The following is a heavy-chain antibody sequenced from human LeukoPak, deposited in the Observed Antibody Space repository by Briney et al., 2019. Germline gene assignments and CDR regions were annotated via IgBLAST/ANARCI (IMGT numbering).Heavy chain of an antibody. D-gene: IGHD3-10*01. CDR1: GYTFSGYY. J-gene: IGHJ5*02. CDR2: INPNSGGT. V-gene: IGHV1-2*02. Sequence: ASVKVSCKASGYTFSGYYMYWVRQAPGQGLEWMGWINPNSGGTNYAQKFQGRVTMTRDTSIRTVYMEVSRLRPDDTAVYYCARANMVRGVGLFFDRNWFDPWGQGTLVTVSS. CDR3: ARANMVRGVGLFFDRNWFDP.